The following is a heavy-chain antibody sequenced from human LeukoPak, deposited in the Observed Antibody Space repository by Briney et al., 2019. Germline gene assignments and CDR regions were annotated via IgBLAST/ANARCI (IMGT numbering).Heavy chain of an antibody. CDR1: GGSFSGYY. CDR3: AGERKVAAAGTKTIRFDP. Sequence: SETLSLTCAVYGGSFSGYYWSWIRQPPGKGLEWIGEINHSGSTYYNPSLKSRVTISVDTSKNQFSLKLSSVTAADTAVYYCAGERKVAAAGTKTIRFDPWGQGTLVTVSS. D-gene: IGHD6-13*01. V-gene: IGHV4-34*01. CDR2: INHSGST. J-gene: IGHJ5*02.